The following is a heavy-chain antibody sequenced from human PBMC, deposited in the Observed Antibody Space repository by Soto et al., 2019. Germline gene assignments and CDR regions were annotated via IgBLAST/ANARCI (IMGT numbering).Heavy chain of an antibody. CDR3: ARYYYDSSGYRLTYGMDV. D-gene: IGHD3-22*01. J-gene: IGHJ6*02. V-gene: IGHV3-11*01. CDR1: GFTFSDYY. Sequence: GGSLRLSCAASGFTFSDYYMSWIRQAPGKGLEWVSYISSSGSTIYYADSVKGRFTISRDNAKNSLYLQMNSLRAEDTAVYYCARYYYDSSGYRLTYGMDVWGQGTTVTVSS. CDR2: ISSSGSTI.